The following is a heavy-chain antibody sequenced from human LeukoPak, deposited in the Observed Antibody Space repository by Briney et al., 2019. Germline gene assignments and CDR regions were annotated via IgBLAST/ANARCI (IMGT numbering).Heavy chain of an antibody. J-gene: IGHJ4*02. CDR2: VKQDGSQA. Sequence: GSLRLSCATSGFTFTRYWMAWIRQSPGKGLEWVANVKQDGSQAYYLDSVKGRFTISRDNAKNSLYLQMNSLRAEDTALYYCAKDRTGYPNYFDYWGQGTLVTVSS. V-gene: IGHV3-7*03. CDR1: GFTFTRYW. D-gene: IGHD3/OR15-3a*01. CDR3: AKDRTGYPNYFDY.